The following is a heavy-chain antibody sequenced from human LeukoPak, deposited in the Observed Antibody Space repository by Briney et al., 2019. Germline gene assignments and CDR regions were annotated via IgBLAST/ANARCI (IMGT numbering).Heavy chain of an antibody. CDR3: ASWGDSSGPLDY. CDR1: GGSISSSSYY. Sequence: PSETLSLTCTVSGGSISSSSYYWGWIRQPPGKGLEWIGSIYYSGSTYYNPSLKSRVTISVDTSKNQFSLKLSSVTAADTAVYYCASWGDSSGPLDYWGKGTLVTVSS. CDR2: IYYSGST. J-gene: IGHJ4*02. D-gene: IGHD3-22*01. V-gene: IGHV4-39*07.